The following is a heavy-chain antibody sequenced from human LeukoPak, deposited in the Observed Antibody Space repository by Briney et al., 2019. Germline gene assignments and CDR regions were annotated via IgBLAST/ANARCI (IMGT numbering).Heavy chain of an antibody. CDR1: GGTFSGYA. J-gene: IGHJ4*02. D-gene: IGHD3-22*01. CDR3: ARGGYYYDSSGYCLGY. Sequence: SVKVSCKASGGTFSGYAISWVRQAPGQGLEWMGGIIPIFGTANYAQKFQGRVTITADESTSTAYMELSSLRSEDTAVYYCARGGYYYDSSGYCLGYWGQGTLVTVSS. CDR2: IIPIFGTA. V-gene: IGHV1-69*13.